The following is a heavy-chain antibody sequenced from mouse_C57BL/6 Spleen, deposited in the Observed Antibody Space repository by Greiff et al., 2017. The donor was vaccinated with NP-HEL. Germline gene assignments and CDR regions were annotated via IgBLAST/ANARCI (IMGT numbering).Heavy chain of an antibody. CDR3: ARETAQATGYYAMDY. V-gene: IGHV1-81*01. J-gene: IGHJ4*01. CDR1: GYTFTSYG. CDR2: IYPRSGNT. D-gene: IGHD3-2*02. Sequence: VQLQQSGAELARPGASVKLSCKASGYTFTSYGISWVKQRTGRGLEWIGEIYPRSGNTYYNEKFKGKATLTADKSSSTAYMELRSLTSEDSAVYFCARETAQATGYYAMDYWGQGTSVTVSS.